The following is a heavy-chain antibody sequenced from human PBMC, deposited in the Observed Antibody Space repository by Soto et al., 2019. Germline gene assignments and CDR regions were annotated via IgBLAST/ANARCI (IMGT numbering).Heavy chain of an antibody. CDR2: INAGNGNT. CDR1: GYTFTSYA. Sequence: QVQLVQSGAEEKKPGASVKVSCKASGYTFTSYAMHWVRQAPGQRLEWMGWINAGNGNTKYSQKFQGRVTITRYTSASTAYRELRSLGSEDTAGYYCARSIVVVTALDYWGQGTLVTVSS. CDR3: ARSIVVVTALDY. J-gene: IGHJ4*02. V-gene: IGHV1-3*05. D-gene: IGHD2-21*02.